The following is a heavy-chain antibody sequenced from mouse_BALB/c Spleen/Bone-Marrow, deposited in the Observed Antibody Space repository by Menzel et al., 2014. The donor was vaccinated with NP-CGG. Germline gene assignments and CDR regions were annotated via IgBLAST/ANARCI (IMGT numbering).Heavy chain of an antibody. CDR3: ARDWYFDV. CDR1: GYTFTSYW. CDR2: INPITGYT. V-gene: IGHV1-7*01. Sequence: QVQLQQSGAELAKPGASVKMSCKASGYTFTSYWMHWVKQRPGQGLEWIGYINPITGYTEYNQKFKDKATLTADKSSSTAYMQLSSLTSEDSAVYYCARDWYFDVWGAGTTVTVSS. J-gene: IGHJ1*01.